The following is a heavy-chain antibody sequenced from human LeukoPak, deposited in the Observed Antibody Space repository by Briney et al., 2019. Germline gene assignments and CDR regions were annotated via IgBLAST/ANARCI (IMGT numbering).Heavy chain of an antibody. J-gene: IGHJ1*01. CDR1: GGTFRRHT. V-gene: IGHV1-69*13. D-gene: IGHD6-13*01. CDR3: ARASSLLVEYFQH. CDR2: IIPMFATA. Sequence: SVKVSCKASGGTFRRHTISWVRQAPGQGLEWMGGIIPMFATADYAQKFQGRVTITADESASTAYMELSSLRSEDTAVYYCARASSLLVEYFQHWGQGTLVTVSS.